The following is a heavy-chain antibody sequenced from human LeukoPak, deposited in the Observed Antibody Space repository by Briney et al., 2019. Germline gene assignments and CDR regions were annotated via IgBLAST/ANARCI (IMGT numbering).Heavy chain of an antibody. Sequence: VASVKVSCKASGYTFTGYYMHWVRQAPGQGLEWMGWINPNSGGTNYAQKFQGRVTMTRDTSISTAYMELSRLRSDDTAVYYCARVSSSWRNNWFDPWGQGTLVTVSS. J-gene: IGHJ5*02. CDR1: GYTFTGYY. V-gene: IGHV1-2*02. CDR3: ARVSSSWRNNWFDP. CDR2: INPNSGGT. D-gene: IGHD6-13*01.